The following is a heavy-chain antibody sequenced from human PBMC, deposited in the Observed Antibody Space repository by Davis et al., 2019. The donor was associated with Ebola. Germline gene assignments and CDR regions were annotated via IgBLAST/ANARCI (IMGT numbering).Heavy chain of an antibody. CDR3: VPGTWI. D-gene: IGHD5-18*01. Sequence: GESLKISCAASGFTFNKYEMNWVRQAPGKGLEWISDISDSGSTTYYTDSVKGRFTISRDNAKNSLYLQMNTLRVEDTAIYYCVPGTWIRGQGTLVTVSS. CDR1: GFTFNKYE. V-gene: IGHV3-48*03. CDR2: ISDSGSTT. J-gene: IGHJ4*02.